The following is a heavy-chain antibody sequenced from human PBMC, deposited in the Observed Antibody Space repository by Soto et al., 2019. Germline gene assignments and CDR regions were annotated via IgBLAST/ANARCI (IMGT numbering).Heavy chain of an antibody. CDR3: ARDARPLGWLGAFDI. CDR2: IIPIFGTA. CDR1: GYTFSSYA. V-gene: IGHV1-69*01. Sequence: QVQLVQSGAEVKKPGASVKVSCKASGYTFSSYAISWVRQAPGQGLEWMGGIIPIFGTANYAQKFQGRVTITADESTSTAYMELSSLRSEDTAVYYCARDARPLGWLGAFDIWGQGTMVTVSS. D-gene: IGHD6-19*01. J-gene: IGHJ3*02.